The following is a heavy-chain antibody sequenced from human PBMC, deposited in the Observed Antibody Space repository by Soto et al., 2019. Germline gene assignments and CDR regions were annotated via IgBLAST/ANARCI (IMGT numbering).Heavy chain of an antibody. CDR3: AKRTSGTTWGESDY. CDR1: GYIFSDYG. V-gene: IGHV1-18*04. J-gene: IGHJ4*02. Sequence: ASVKVSCKTSGYIFSDYGINWVRQAPGQGLEWMGWISGYSGNANLAQKFQGRVTMTTDKSTRTAYMELRRLRSDDTAVYYCAKRTSGTTWGESDYWGQGTLVTVSS. D-gene: IGHD4-17*01. CDR2: ISGYSGNA.